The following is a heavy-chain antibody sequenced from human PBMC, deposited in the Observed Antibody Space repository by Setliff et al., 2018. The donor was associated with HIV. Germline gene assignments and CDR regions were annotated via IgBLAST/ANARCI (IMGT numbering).Heavy chain of an antibody. CDR3: ARAGYFGSGSFYFNY. Sequence: LSLTCTVSGGSIGSGSYYWTWIRQPAGKGLEWIGNIYHTGSSYYNPSLNDRATISLDTSKNQFSLKLSSVTAADTAVYYCARAGYFGSGSFYFNYWGQGTLVTVSS. D-gene: IGHD3-10*01. CDR2: IYHTGSS. CDR1: GGSIGSGSYY. J-gene: IGHJ4*02. V-gene: IGHV4-39*07.